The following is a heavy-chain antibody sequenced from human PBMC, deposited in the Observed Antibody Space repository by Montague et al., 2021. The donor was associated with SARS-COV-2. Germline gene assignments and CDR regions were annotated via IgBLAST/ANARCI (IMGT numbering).Heavy chain of an antibody. CDR3: AKDSYYYGLGYGMDV. J-gene: IGHJ6*02. D-gene: IGHD3-10*01. CDR1: GFTFSNSA. CDR2: SSGSDGGT. Sequence: SLRLSCAASGFTFSNSAINWVRQAPGKGLEWVSGSSGSDGGTHYADSVKGRFTISRDSSKNVLYLQMNSLRAEDTALYYCAKDSYYYGLGYGMDVWGQGTTVTVSS. V-gene: IGHV3-23*01.